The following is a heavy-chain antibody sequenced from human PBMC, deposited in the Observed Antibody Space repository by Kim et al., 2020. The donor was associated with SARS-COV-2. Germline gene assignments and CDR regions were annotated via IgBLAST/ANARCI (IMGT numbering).Heavy chain of an antibody. Sequence: ASVKVSCKASGYTFKTYPIHWLRQAPGQTLEWMGWVNAANDQTKYSQTFQGRITISRDTSANTAYMELRSLTTKDTAFYYCVRDMNPTVYDYWGQGTLVTVSS. CDR3: VRDMNPTVYDY. V-gene: IGHV1-3*01. CDR1: GYTFKTYP. CDR2: VNAANDQT. J-gene: IGHJ4*02. D-gene: IGHD4-4*01.